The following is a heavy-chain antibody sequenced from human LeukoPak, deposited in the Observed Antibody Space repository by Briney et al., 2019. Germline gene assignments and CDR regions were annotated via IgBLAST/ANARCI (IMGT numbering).Heavy chain of an antibody. CDR3: ARDRPGSYWYFDL. J-gene: IGHJ2*01. V-gene: IGHV4-34*01. CDR2: INHSGST. D-gene: IGHD3-10*01. CDR1: GGSFSGYY. Sequence: SETLSLTCAVYGGSFSGYYWSWIRQPPGKGLEWIGEINHSGSTNYNPSLKSRVTISIDTSKNYFSLKLNSVIAADTAVYYCARDRPGSYWYFDLWGRGTLVTVSS.